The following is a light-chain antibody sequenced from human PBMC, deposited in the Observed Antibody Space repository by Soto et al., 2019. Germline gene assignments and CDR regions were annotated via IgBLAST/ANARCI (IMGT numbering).Light chain of an antibody. CDR1: SSDVGGYNY. Sequence: QSVLTQPPSASGSPGQSVAISCTGTSSDVGGYNYVSWYQQHPGKAPKLMIYEVNKRPSGVPDRFSGSKSGNTASLTVSGLHAEDEDDYYCRSYAGRSNVFGTGTKV. CDR2: EVN. J-gene: IGLJ1*01. V-gene: IGLV2-8*01. CDR3: RSYAGRSNV.